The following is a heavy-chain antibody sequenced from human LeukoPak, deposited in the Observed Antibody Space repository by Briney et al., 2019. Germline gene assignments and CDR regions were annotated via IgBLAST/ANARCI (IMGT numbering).Heavy chain of an antibody. Sequence: GGSLRLSCAASGFTFSSYAMTWVRQAPGKGLGWVSGISGSGGSTYYADSVKGRFTISRDNSKNILYLQMNSLRAEDTAVYYCARYSSSWFRRTDWFDPWGQGTLVTASS. CDR1: GFTFSSYA. D-gene: IGHD6-13*01. CDR3: ARYSSSWFRRTDWFDP. CDR2: ISGSGGST. V-gene: IGHV3-23*01. J-gene: IGHJ5*02.